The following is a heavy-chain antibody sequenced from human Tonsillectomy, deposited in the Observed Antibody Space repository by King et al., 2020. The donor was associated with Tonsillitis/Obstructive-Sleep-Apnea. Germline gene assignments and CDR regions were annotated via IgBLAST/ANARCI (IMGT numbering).Heavy chain of an antibody. J-gene: IGHJ5*02. V-gene: IGHV5-10-1*01. Sequence: EAQLVQSGAEVKKPGESLRISCKGSGYSFTSYWISWVRQMPGKGLAWMGRIDPSDSYTNYSPSFQGHVTISADKSISTAYLQWSSLKASDTAMYYCARVAAAGTVVYNWFDPWGQGTLVTVSS. D-gene: IGHD6-13*01. CDR2: IDPSDSYT. CDR3: ARVAAAGTVVYNWFDP. CDR1: GYSFTSYW.